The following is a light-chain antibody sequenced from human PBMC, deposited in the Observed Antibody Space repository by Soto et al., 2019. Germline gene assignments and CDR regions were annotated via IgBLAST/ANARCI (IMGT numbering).Light chain of an antibody. CDR1: QSVSTAY. Sequence: ENVWTQSPDSLSLSPGDRATLFCRASQSVSTAYLAWYQWRPGKPPRLLIYGASFRASGIPDRFSGSGSGTDFTLTISRLEAEDFALYFCQQYGSSPQTFGQGTKLEIK. CDR2: GAS. CDR3: QQYGSSPQT. J-gene: IGKJ2*01. V-gene: IGKV3-20*01.